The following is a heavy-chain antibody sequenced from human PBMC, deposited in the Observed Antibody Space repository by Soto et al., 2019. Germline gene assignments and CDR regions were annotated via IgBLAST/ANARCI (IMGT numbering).Heavy chain of an antibody. CDR3: ARGAAETAMIDS. V-gene: IGHV4-59*01. J-gene: IGHJ4*02. CDR2: IFYSGST. CDR1: GGSIRSYY. D-gene: IGHD5-18*01. Sequence: SETLSLTCTVSGGSIRSYYWTWIRQPPGKGLEWLGYIFYSGSTFYNPSLKSRVTISIHTSKSQFSLQLTSVTAADTAVYYCARGAAETAMIDSWGQGLLVSVSS.